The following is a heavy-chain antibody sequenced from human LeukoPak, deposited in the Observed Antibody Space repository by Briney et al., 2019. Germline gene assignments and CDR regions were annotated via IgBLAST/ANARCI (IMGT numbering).Heavy chain of an antibody. D-gene: IGHD6-13*01. Sequence: GGSLRLSCAASGFAFSSYSMNWVRQAPGKGLEWVSSISSSSSYIYYADSVKGRFTISRDNAKNSLYLQMNSLRAEDTAVYYCARDYWQQLVPVYFDYWGQGTLVTVSS. J-gene: IGHJ4*02. V-gene: IGHV3-21*01. CDR3: ARDYWQQLVPVYFDY. CDR1: GFAFSSYS. CDR2: ISSSSSYI.